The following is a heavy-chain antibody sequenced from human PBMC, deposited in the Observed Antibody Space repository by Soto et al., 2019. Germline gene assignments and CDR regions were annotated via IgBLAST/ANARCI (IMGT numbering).Heavy chain of an antibody. CDR1: GFTFSSYA. Sequence: EVQLLESGGGLVQPGGSLRLSCAASGFTFSSYAMRWVRQAPGKGLEWVSAISGSGGSTYYADSVKGRFTISRDNSRNTRYLQMISLRAGDTAVSYCAIRGSGSYFDYWGQGTLVTVSS. CDR2: ISGSGGST. CDR3: AIRGSGSYFDY. D-gene: IGHD3-10*01. J-gene: IGHJ4*02. V-gene: IGHV3-23*01.